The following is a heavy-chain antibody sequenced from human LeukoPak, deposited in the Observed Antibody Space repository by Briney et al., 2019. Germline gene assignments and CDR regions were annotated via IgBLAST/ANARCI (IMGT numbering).Heavy chain of an antibody. CDR1: GFTFSSYE. V-gene: IGHV3-66*01. CDR2: IYSGGST. Sequence: GGSLRLSCAASGFTFSSYEMKWVRQAPGKGLEWVSIIYSGGSTYFADSVKGRFTISRDNSKNTLFLQMSRLSAEDTTVYYCARVGASVAGPFDYWGQGTLVTVSS. D-gene: IGHD6-19*01. CDR3: ARVGASVAGPFDY. J-gene: IGHJ4*02.